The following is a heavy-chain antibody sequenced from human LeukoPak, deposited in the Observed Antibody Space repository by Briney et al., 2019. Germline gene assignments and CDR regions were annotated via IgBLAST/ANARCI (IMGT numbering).Heavy chain of an antibody. J-gene: IGHJ2*01. Sequence: GGTLRLSCAVSGFTFGNYAMSWVRQAPGKGLQWVSSISGSGGSTYYADSVKGRFTISRDNSKNTLYLQMNSLRAEDTAVYYCAKALQGSSSGDWYFDLWGRGTLVTVSS. D-gene: IGHD6-6*01. CDR1: GFTFGNYA. CDR2: ISGSGGST. V-gene: IGHV3-23*01. CDR3: AKALQGSSSGDWYFDL.